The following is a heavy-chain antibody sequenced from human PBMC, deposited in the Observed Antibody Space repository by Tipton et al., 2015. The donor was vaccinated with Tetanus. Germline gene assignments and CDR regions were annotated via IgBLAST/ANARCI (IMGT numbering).Heavy chain of an antibody. Sequence: TLSLTCTVSGGSISSGDYYWGWIRQPPGKGLEWLGTIYYTGSTYYSPSLKSRVTLSVDSSKNQFSLKLTSVTAADTAVYFCVQVAGLFNSFDPWGRGTLVTVSS. D-gene: IGHD6-19*01. V-gene: IGHV4-39*01. CDR1: GGSISSGDYY. CDR2: IYYTGST. J-gene: IGHJ5*02. CDR3: VQVAGLFNSFDP.